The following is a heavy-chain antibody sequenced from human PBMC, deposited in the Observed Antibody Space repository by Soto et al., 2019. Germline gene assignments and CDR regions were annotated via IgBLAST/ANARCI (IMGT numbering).Heavy chain of an antibody. Sequence: GGSLRLSCAASGFTFSSYSMNWVRQAPGKGLEWVSYISSSSSTIYYADSVKGRFTISRDNAKNSLYLQMNSLRAEDTAVYYCARLGTLPDLWFGDHKYYMDVWGKGTTVTVSS. V-gene: IGHV3-48*01. D-gene: IGHD3-10*01. CDR1: GFTFSSYS. J-gene: IGHJ6*03. CDR2: ISSSSSTI. CDR3: ARLGTLPDLWFGDHKYYMDV.